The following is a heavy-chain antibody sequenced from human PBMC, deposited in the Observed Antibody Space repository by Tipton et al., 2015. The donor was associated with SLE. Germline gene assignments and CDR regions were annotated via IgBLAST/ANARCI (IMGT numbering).Heavy chain of an antibody. CDR2: INHRGST. CDR1: GGSSSGYY. CDR3: VRDASSSYINWFDP. D-gene: IGHD2-15*01. Sequence: TLSLTCSVYGGSSSGYYWSCIRHPPGKGPEWIGEINHRGSTNYNPSLKSRVTISIDTSKNQFSLKVTSVTAADTAVYFCVRDASSSYINWFDPWRQGTRITDSS. J-gene: IGHJ5*02. V-gene: IGHV4-34*01.